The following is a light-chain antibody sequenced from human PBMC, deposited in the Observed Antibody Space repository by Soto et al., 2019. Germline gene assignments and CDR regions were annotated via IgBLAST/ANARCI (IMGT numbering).Light chain of an antibody. V-gene: IGKV3-11*01. CDR3: QERNRWPRGT. J-gene: IGKJ4*01. CDR2: GAS. Sequence: EVVLTQSPATLSLSPGERATLSCRASENVRTFVDWYQQKPGQAPRLLIYGASNRATGIPARFSGSGSGTDFTLTISSLEPEDFAVYYCQERNRWPRGTFGAGTKVDNK. CDR1: ENVRTF.